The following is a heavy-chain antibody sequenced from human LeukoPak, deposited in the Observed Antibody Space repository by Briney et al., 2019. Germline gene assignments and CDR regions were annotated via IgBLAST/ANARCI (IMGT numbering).Heavy chain of an antibody. CDR3: ATGMTTVTTNAFDI. V-gene: IGHV1-18*01. CDR1: GYTFTSYG. Sequence: ASVKVSCKASGYTFTSYGISWVRQAPGQGLEWMGWISAYNGNTNYAQKLQGRVTMTEDTSTDTAYMELSSLRSEDTAVYYCATGMTTVTTNAFDIWGQGTMVTVSS. D-gene: IGHD4-17*01. CDR2: ISAYNGNT. J-gene: IGHJ3*02.